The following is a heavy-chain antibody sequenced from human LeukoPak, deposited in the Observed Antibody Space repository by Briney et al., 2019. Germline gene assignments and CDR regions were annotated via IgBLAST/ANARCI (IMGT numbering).Heavy chain of an antibody. V-gene: IGHV3-30*04. CDR1: GFTFSSYA. CDR2: ISYDGSNK. Sequence: GRSLRLSCAASGFTFSSYAMHWVRQAPGKGLEWVAVISYDGSNKYYADSVKGRSTISRDNSKNTLYLQMNSLRAEDTAVYYCAKAPKTTIWFGENWGQGTLVTVSS. J-gene: IGHJ4*02. CDR3: AKAPKTTIWFGEN. D-gene: IGHD3-10*01.